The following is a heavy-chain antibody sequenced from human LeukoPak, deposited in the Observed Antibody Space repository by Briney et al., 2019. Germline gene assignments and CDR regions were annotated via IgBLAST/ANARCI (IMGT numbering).Heavy chain of an antibody. CDR2: ISSGGTYV. CDR1: GFTFSSYG. J-gene: IGHJ3*02. V-gene: IGHV3-21*01. D-gene: IGHD3-22*01. CDR3: AREGSFYGGNDYYYKIDLDI. Sequence: PGGSLRLFCAASGFTFSSYGMSWVGQSPGKGLEWVSSISSGGTYVYYTDSLKGRFTISRDNAKNSLYLQLNSLRAEDTAVYYCAREGSFYGGNDYYYKIDLDICGQGTMVTVSS.